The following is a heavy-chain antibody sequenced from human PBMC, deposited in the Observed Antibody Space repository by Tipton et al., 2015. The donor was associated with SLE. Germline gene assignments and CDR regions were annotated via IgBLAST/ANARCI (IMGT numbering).Heavy chain of an antibody. J-gene: IGHJ6*03. Sequence: TLSLTCTVSGGSISVSSYYWGWIRQPPGKGLEWIGNIYYSGSTYYNPSLKSRVTISVDASKNQFSLKMTSVTAADTAVYYCARIGGAGDLYYYYMDVWGKGTTVTVSS. CDR1: GGSISVSSYY. CDR2: IYYSGST. D-gene: IGHD7-27*01. V-gene: IGHV4-39*07. CDR3: ARIGGAGDLYYYYMDV.